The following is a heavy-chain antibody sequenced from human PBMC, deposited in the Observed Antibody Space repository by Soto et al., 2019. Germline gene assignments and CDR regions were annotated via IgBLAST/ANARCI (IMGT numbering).Heavy chain of an antibody. Sequence: SETLSLTCTVSGGSISSGDYYWSWIRQPPGKGLEWIGYIYYSGSTYYNPSLKSRVTISVDTSKNQFSLKLSSVTAADTAVYYCAREATVTNNWFDPWGQGTLVTVS. D-gene: IGHD4-17*01. J-gene: IGHJ5*02. CDR3: AREATVTNNWFDP. CDR1: GGSISSGDYY. V-gene: IGHV4-30-4*01. CDR2: IYYSGST.